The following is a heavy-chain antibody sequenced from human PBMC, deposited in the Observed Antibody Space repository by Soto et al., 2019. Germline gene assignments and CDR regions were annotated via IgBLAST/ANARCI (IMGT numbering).Heavy chain of an antibody. CDR2: ISYDGSNK. Sequence: QVQLVESGGGVVQPGRSLRLSCAASGFTFSSYGMHWVRQAPGKGLEWVAVISYDGSNKYYADSVKGRFTISRDNSKNTLYLQMNSLRAEDTAVYYCAKDPWWYWGQGTLVTVSS. CDR3: AKDPWWY. J-gene: IGHJ4*02. V-gene: IGHV3-30*18. D-gene: IGHD2-15*01. CDR1: GFTFSSYG.